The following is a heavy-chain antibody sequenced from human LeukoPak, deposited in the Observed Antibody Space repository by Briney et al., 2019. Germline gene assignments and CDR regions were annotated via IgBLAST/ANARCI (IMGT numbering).Heavy chain of an antibody. J-gene: IGHJ5*02. D-gene: IGHD4-11*01. V-gene: IGHV1-8*01. Sequence: ASVKVSCKASGYTFTSYDINWVRQATGQGLEWMGWMYPNSGNTGYAQKFQGRVTMTRNTSISTAYMELSSLRSEDTAVYYCARGSWRGSDYKFDPWGQGTLVTVSS. CDR3: ARGSWRGSDYKFDP. CDR1: GYTFTSYD. CDR2: MYPNSGNT.